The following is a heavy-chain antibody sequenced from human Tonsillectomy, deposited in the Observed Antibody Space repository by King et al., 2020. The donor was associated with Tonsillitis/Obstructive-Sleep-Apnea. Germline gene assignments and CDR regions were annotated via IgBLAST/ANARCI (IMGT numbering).Heavy chain of an antibody. V-gene: IGHV3-7*04. CDR3: AREVATITRLFNY. D-gene: IGHD5-12*01. CDR1: GFTFSSYW. CDR2: IKQEGSEK. Sequence: VQLVESGGGLVQPGGSLRLSCAASGFTFSSYWMSWVRQAPGKGLEWVANIKQEGSEKYYVDSVKGRFTISRDNAENSLYLQMNSLRAEDTAVYYCAREVATITRLFNYWGQGTLVTVSS. J-gene: IGHJ4*02.